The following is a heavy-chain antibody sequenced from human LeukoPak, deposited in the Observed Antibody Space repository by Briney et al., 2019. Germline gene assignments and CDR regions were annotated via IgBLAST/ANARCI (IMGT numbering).Heavy chain of an antibody. Sequence: SETLSLTCIVSGGSINSNSYYWGWIRQPPGKGLEWIGSIYYSGTTYYNPSLRSRVTISIDTSKNQFSLKLSSVTAADTAVYYCARHVLRYFDWLTHRWFDPWGQGTLVTVSS. CDR2: IYYSGTT. D-gene: IGHD3-9*01. CDR3: ARHVLRYFDWLTHRWFDP. J-gene: IGHJ5*02. V-gene: IGHV4-39*01. CDR1: GGSINSNSYY.